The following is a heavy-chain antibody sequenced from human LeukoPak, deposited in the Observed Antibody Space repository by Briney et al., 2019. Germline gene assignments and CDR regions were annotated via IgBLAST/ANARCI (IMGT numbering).Heavy chain of an antibody. CDR3: ARGLEYSSSSEAYYYYYYMDV. V-gene: IGHV4-61*08. CDR1: GGSISSGGYY. Sequence: PSETLSLTCTVSGGSISSGGYYWSWLRQHPGKGLEWIGYIYYSGSTNYNPSLKSPVTISVDTSKNQFSLKLSSVTAADTAVYYCARGLEYSSSSEAYYYYYYMDVWGKGTTVTVSS. CDR2: IYYSGST. J-gene: IGHJ6*03. D-gene: IGHD6-6*01.